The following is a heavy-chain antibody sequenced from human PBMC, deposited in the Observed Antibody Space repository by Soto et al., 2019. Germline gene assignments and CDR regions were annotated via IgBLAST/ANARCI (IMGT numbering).Heavy chain of an antibody. V-gene: IGHV3-30-3*01. CDR3: ARGPVVVVAATVEPPSP. CDR2: ISYDGSNK. CDR1: GFTFSSYA. J-gene: IGHJ5*02. D-gene: IGHD2-15*01. Sequence: PGGSLRLSCAASGFTFSSYAMHWVRQAPGKGLEWVAVISYDGSNKYYADSVKGRFTISRDNSKNTLYLQMNSLRAEDTAVYYCARGPVVVVAATVEPPSPWAQGTLVTVS.